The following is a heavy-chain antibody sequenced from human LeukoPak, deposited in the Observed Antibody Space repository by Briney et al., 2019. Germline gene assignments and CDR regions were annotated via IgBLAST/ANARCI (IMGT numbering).Heavy chain of an antibody. CDR3: ATYYDILTGYYIGDAFDI. CDR1: GGSISSYY. J-gene: IGHJ3*02. V-gene: IGHV4-59*08. CDR2: IYYSGST. D-gene: IGHD3-9*01. Sequence: PSETLSLTCTVSGGSISSYYWSWIRQPPGKGLEWIGYIYYSGSTNYNPSLKSRVTISVDTSKNQFSLKLSSVTAADTAVYYCATYYDILTGYYIGDAFDIWGQGTMVTVSS.